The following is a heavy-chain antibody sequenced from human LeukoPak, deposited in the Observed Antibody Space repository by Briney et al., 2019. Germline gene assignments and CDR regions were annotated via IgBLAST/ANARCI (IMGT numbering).Heavy chain of an antibody. CDR3: ARVIAAAGTFDY. Sequence: ASVKVSCKVSGYTLTELSMHWVRQAPGQGLEWMGIINPSGGSTSYAQKFQGRVTMTGDTSTSTVYMELSSLRSEDTAVYYCARVIAAAGTFDYWGQGTLVTVSS. D-gene: IGHD6-13*01. J-gene: IGHJ4*02. CDR2: INPSGGST. V-gene: IGHV1-46*01. CDR1: GYTLTELS.